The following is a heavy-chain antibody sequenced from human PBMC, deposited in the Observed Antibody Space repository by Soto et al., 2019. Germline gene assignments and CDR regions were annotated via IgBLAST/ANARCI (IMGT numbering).Heavy chain of an antibody. D-gene: IGHD4-4*01. J-gene: IGHJ1*01. Sequence: PGGSLILSCVASGFTFSSYAMSWVRQAPGKGLEWVSSIVGSGGRTYYADSVQGRFTISRDNSKNTLYLQMNSLGAEDTAIFYCAKAPVPDYTAYGSCVFELWGRGTLVTGSS. CDR1: GFTFSSYA. CDR2: IVGSGGRT. V-gene: IGHV3-23*01. CDR3: AKAPVPDYTAYGSCVFEL.